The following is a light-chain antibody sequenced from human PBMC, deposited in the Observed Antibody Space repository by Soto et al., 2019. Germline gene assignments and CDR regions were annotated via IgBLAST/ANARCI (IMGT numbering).Light chain of an antibody. CDR2: GAS. J-gene: IGKJ5*01. CDR3: QQYGSSPRT. Sequence: EIVLTQFPGTLSLSPGERATLSCRASQSVTSNSLAWYQQKVGRAPRVLIYGASDRATGIPDRFSGSGSGTDFTLTSTRLEPEDFAVYYCQQYGSSPRTFGQGTRLEIK. CDR1: QSVTSNS. V-gene: IGKV3-20*01.